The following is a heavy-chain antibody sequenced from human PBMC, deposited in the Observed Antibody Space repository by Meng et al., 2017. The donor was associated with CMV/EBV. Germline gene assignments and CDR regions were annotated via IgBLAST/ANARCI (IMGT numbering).Heavy chain of an antibody. CDR2: ISYDGSNK. V-gene: IGHV3-30*04. CDR1: GFTFSSYA. D-gene: IGHD6-19*01. CDR3: ARDGGQWLVLPYFDY. Sequence: GESLKISCAASGFTFSSYAMHWVRQAPGKGLEWVAVISYDGSNKYYADSVKGRFTISRDNSKNTLYPQMNSLRAEDTAVYYCARDGGQWLVLPYFDYWGQGTLVTVSS. J-gene: IGHJ4*02.